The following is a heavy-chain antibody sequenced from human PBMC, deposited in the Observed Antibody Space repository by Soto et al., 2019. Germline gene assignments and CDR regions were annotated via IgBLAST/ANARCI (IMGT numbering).Heavy chain of an antibody. CDR3: ARKVVGHTSRPDYWYFDL. Sequence: EVQLLESGGDSVQPGGSVRLSCAGSGFTFINYAMNWVRQAPGKGLEWVSTISGGGDATFFADSVRGRFTFSRDNSKNTVTLQMNSLGVDDTAVYYCARKVVGHTSRPDYWYFDLWGRGTLVTVSS. CDR1: GFTFINYA. D-gene: IGHD2-21*01. V-gene: IGHV3-23*01. J-gene: IGHJ2*01. CDR2: ISGGGDAT.